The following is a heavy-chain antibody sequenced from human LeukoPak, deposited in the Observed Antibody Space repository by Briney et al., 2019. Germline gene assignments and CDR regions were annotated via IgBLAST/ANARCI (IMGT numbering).Heavy chain of an antibody. CDR1: GFTVSSNY. V-gene: IGHV3-66*01. J-gene: IGHJ4*02. CDR2: IYSGGST. Sequence: GGSLRLSCAASGFTVSSNYMSWVRQAPGKGLEWVSVIYSGGSTYYADSVKGRFTISRDNSKNTLYLQMNSLRAEDTAVYYCARDRPANYSWCFDYWGQGTLVTVSS. D-gene: IGHD2-8*02. CDR3: ARDRPANYSWCFDY.